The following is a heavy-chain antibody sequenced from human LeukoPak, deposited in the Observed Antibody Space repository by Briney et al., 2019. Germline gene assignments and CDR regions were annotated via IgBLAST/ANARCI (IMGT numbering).Heavy chain of an antibody. CDR2: IWYDGSNK. CDR1: GFTFSSYG. V-gene: IGHV3-33*01. Sequence: GGSLRLSCAASGFTFSSYGMHWVRQAPGKGLEWVAVIWYDGSNKYYADSVKGRFTISRDNSKNTLYLQMNSLRAEDTAVYYCARDRVEGAAATPFDPWGQGTLVTVSS. D-gene: IGHD6-13*01. CDR3: ARDRVEGAAATPFDP. J-gene: IGHJ5*02.